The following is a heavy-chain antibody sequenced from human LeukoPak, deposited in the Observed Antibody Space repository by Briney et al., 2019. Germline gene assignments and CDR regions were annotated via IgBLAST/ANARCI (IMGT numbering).Heavy chain of an antibody. V-gene: IGHV5-51*01. D-gene: IGHD6-13*01. CDR2: IYPLDSDV. CDR3: ARARRSSTPEVGDVFRTWYFFEY. J-gene: IGHJ4*02. Sequence: GESLKISCQASGYTFSSYWIAWVRQMPGKGLECMGLIYPLDSDVKHSPSFQGQVTISADKSISTAYLQWSSLKASDTAMYYCARARRSSTPEVGDVFRTWYFFEYWGQGALVTVSS. CDR1: GYTFSSYW.